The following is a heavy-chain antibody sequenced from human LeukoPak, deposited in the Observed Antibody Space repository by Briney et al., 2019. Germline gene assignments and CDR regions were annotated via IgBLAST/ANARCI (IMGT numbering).Heavy chain of an antibody. J-gene: IGHJ4*02. CDR2: VNPNSGNT. D-gene: IGHD2-15*01. V-gene: IGHV1-8*01. Sequence: ASVKVSCKASGYTFTSYDINWVRQATGQGLERMGWVNPNSGNTGYAQKFQGRVTMTRNTSISTVYMELSSLRSEDTAVYYCARGAPGSYCSGGSCPYFDYWGQGTLVSVSS. CDR3: ARGAPGSYCSGGSCPYFDY. CDR1: GYTFTSYD.